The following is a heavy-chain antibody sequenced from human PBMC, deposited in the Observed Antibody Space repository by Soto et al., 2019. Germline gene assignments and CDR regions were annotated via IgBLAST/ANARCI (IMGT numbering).Heavy chain of an antibody. D-gene: IGHD3-10*01. CDR3: ATPPGGGGY. Sequence: EVQLVESGGGLIQPGGSLRLSCAVSGFTVSNNYMSWVRQAPGKGLEGVSVIYSGGYTAYGDSVKGRFTISRDNSYNPPNLQMQSPAADDTAGYSSATPPGGGGYWGQGTLVTVSS. V-gene: IGHV3-53*01. CDR1: GFTVSNNY. J-gene: IGHJ4*02. CDR2: IYSGGYT.